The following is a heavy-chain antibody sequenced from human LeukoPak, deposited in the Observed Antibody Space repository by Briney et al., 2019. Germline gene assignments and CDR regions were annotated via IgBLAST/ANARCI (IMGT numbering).Heavy chain of an antibody. D-gene: IGHD4-17*01. J-gene: IGHJ5*02. Sequence: SRTLSLTCAVSGYSISSGYYWGSIRQPPGKGLDWIGEINHSGSTNYNPSLKSRVTISGDTSKNQFSLKLSSVTAADTAVYYCARRVTTRLPFRAWGQGTLVTVSS. CDR2: INHSGST. CDR1: GYSISSGYY. V-gene: IGHV4-38-2*01. CDR3: ARRVTTRLPFRA.